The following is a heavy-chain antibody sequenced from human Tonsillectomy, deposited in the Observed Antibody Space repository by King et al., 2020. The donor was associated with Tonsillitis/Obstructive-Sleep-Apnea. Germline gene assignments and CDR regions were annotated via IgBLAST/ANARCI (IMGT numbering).Heavy chain of an antibody. Sequence: QLVQSGGVVVQPGGSLRLSCPASGFTFDDYTMHWVRQAPGKGLEWVSLISWDAGSTYYADSVKGRFTISRDNSKNSLYLQMNSLRTEDTALYYCAKDYCGGDCKYYYYYYMDVWGKGTTVTVSS. J-gene: IGHJ6*03. D-gene: IGHD2-21*01. CDR2: ISWDAGST. CDR1: GFTFDDYT. CDR3: AKDYCGGDCKYYYYYYMDV. V-gene: IGHV3-43*01.